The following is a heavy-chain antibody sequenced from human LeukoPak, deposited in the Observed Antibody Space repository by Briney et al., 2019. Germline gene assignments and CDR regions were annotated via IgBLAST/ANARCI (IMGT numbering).Heavy chain of an antibody. J-gene: IGHJ4*02. V-gene: IGHV3-43*02. D-gene: IGHD1-26*01. CDR3: AKGRNSGSYPTVDY. CDR2: ISGDGGST. Sequence: GGSLRLSCAASGFTFDDYAMHWVRQAPGKGLEWVSLISGDGGSTYYADSVKGRFTISRDNSKNSLYLQMNSLRTEDTALYYCAKGRNSGSYPTVDYWGQGTLVTLSS. CDR1: GFTFDDYA.